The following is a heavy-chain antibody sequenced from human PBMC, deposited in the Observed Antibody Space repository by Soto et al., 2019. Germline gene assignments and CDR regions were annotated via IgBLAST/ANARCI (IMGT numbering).Heavy chain of an antibody. CDR3: ASSNADRGSSSGKRWELMGNYYYGMDV. J-gene: IGHJ6*02. CDR2: IKQDGSEK. CDR1: GFTFSSYW. D-gene: IGHD1-26*01. V-gene: IGHV3-7*03. Sequence: GGSLRLSXAASGFTFSSYWMSWVRQAPGKGLEWVANIKQDGSEKYYVDSVKGRFTISRDNAKNSLYLQMNSLRAEDTAVYYCASSNADRGSSSGKRWELMGNYYYGMDVWGQGTTVTVSS.